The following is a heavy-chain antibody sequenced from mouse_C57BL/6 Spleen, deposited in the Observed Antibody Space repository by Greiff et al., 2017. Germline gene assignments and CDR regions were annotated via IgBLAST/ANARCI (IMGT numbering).Heavy chain of an antibody. D-gene: IGHD1-2*01. J-gene: IGHJ1*03. CDR2: IYPSDSET. V-gene: IGHV1-61*01. Sequence: QVQLQQPGAELVRPGSSVKLSCKASGYTFTSYWMDWVKQRPGQGLEWIGNIYPSDSETHYNQKFKDKATLTVDKSSSTAYMQLSSLTSEDSAVYYCAIITTEGYFDVWGTGTTVTVSS. CDR1: GYTFTSYW. CDR3: AIITTEGYFDV.